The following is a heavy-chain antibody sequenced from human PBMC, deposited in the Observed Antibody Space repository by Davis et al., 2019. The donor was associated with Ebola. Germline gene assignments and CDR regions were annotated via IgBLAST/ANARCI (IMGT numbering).Heavy chain of an antibody. CDR2: INPSGGST. Sequence: ASVKVSCKASGYTFTSYYMHWVRQAPGQGLEWMGIINPSGGSTSYAQKFQGRVTMTRDTSTSTAYMELRRLRSDDTAVYYCATNTGAYYYAMDVWGQGTTVTVSS. D-gene: IGHD4/OR15-4a*01. J-gene: IGHJ6*02. CDR1: GYTFTSYY. V-gene: IGHV1-46*01. CDR3: ATNTGAYYYAMDV.